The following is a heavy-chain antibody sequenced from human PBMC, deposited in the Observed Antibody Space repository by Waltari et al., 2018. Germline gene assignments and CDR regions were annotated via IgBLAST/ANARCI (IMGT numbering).Heavy chain of an antibody. J-gene: IGHJ6*02. CDR1: GYTFTSYG. CDR2: ISAYNGNT. Sequence: QVQLVQSGAEVKKPGASVKVSCKASGYTFTSYGISWVRQAPGQGLAWMGWISAYNGNTNYAQKLQGRVTMTTDTSTSTAYMELRSLRSDDTAVYYCAREGGPDIVATSYYYYYGMDVWGQGTTVTVSS. CDR3: AREGGPDIVATSYYYYYGMDV. D-gene: IGHD5-12*01. V-gene: IGHV1-18*01.